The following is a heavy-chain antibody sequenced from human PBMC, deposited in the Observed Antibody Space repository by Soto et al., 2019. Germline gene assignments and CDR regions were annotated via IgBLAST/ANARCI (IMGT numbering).Heavy chain of an antibody. V-gene: IGHV3-21*04. Sequence: GGSLRLSCAASGFTFSSYSMNWVRQAPGKGLEWVSSISSSSSYIYYADSVKGRFTISRDSAKNSVSLQMNSLRAEDTAMYYCAGGEMSTISFDYWGQGTLVTVSS. CDR2: ISSSSSYI. D-gene: IGHD1-1*01. CDR3: AGGEMSTISFDY. J-gene: IGHJ4*02. CDR1: GFTFSSYS.